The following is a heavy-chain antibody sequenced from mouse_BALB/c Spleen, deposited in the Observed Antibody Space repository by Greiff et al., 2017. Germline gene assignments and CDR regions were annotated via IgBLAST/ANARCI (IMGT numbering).Heavy chain of an antibody. V-gene: IGHV3-2*02. D-gene: IGHD1-1*01. J-gene: IGHJ4*01. Sequence: EVQLVESGPGLVKPSQSLSLTCTVTGYSITSDYAWNWIRQFPGNKLEWMGYISYSGSTSYNPSLKSRISITRDTSKNQFFLQLNSVTTEDTATYYCASPYYYGSSYAMDYWGQGTSVTVSS. CDR3: ASPYYYGSSYAMDY. CDR1: GYSITSDYA. CDR2: ISYSGST.